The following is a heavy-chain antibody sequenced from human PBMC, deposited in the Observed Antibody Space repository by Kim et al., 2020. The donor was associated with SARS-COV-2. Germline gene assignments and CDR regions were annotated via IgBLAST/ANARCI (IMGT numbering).Heavy chain of an antibody. D-gene: IGHD4-17*01. CDR3: GRDLDYGAFGGGVAFD. CDR1: GGSVSSGSYY. CDR2: IYDSGIS. J-gene: IGHJ3*01. V-gene: IGHV4-61*01. Sequence: SETLSLTCTVSGGSVSSGSYYWGWNRQPPGLGLEWIGCIYDSGISNSNSSLKSRATTTVDASKTQFSLMHSSVTAEATVGYYCGRDLDYGAFGGGVAFD.